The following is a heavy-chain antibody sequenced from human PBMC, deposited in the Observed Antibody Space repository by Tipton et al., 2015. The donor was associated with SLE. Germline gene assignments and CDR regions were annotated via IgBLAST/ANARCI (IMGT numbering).Heavy chain of an antibody. CDR1: GVSISTYY. CDR2: FYFSGSS. J-gene: IGHJ3*01. Sequence: TLSLTCSVSGVSISTYYWSWIRQSPGKGLEWIGFFYFSGSSQYNPSLKSRVAISSDTSNNQFSLELRSVTAADSAVYYCARHLGVIVAFEVWGQWTVLTVSS. CDR3: ARHLGVIVAFEV. D-gene: IGHD3-10*01. V-gene: IGHV4-59*07.